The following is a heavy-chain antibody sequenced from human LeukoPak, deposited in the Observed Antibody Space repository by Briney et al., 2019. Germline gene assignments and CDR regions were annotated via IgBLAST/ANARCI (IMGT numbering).Heavy chain of an antibody. CDR3: ARDGGGIYGTTLLDY. CDR2: INAANGNI. V-gene: IGHV1-3*01. CDR1: GDIFTNYG. J-gene: IGHJ4*02. D-gene: IGHD1/OR15-1a*01. Sequence: GASVKVSCKASGDIFTNYGIHWVRQAPGQRLECMGWINAANGNIKYSQNFQGRVTFTADTSASTVYMEFDSLRSEDTAVYYCARDGGGIYGTTLLDYWGQGTPVTVSS.